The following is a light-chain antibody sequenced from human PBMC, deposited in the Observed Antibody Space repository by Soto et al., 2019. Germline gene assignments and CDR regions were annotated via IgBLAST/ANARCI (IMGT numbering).Light chain of an antibody. CDR3: SSYTSSSPYVV. CDR1: SSDVGSYNR. CDR2: EAS. J-gene: IGLJ2*01. Sequence: QSVLTQPPSVSGSPGQSVTISCTGTSSDVGSYNRVSWYQQPPGTAPKLMIYEASNRPSGVPDRFSGSKSGNTASLTISGLQAEDEADYYCSSYTSSSPYVVFGGGTKVTVL. V-gene: IGLV2-18*02.